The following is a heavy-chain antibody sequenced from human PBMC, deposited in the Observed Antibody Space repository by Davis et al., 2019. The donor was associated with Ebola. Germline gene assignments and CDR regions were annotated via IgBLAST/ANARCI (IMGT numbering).Heavy chain of an antibody. Sequence: GESLKISCGASGAISDDYVMHWVRQAPGKGLEWVSSISSTGNYLYYADSVKGRFLISRDNAKNSLYLQMNSLRAEDTAVYYCATSESFYDYHAYLDYWGQGALVTVSS. J-gene: IGHJ4*02. CDR1: GAISDDYV. D-gene: IGHD5-12*01. CDR2: ISSTGNYL. V-gene: IGHV3-21*01. CDR3: ATSESFYDYHAYLDY.